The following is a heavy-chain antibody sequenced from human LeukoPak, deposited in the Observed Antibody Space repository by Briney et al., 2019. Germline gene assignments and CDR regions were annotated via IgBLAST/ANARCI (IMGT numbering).Heavy chain of an antibody. CDR1: GFTFSSYA. D-gene: IGHD1-7*01. V-gene: IGHV3-23*01. Sequence: GGSLRLSCAASGFTFSSYAMSWVRQAPGKGLEWASAISGSGGSTYYADSVKGRFTISRDNSKNTLYLQMNSLRAEDTAVYYCAKDSGYNWNYQPRKRSRYYFDYWGQGTLVTVSS. CDR3: AKDSGYNWNYQPRKRSRYYFDY. J-gene: IGHJ4*02. CDR2: ISGSGGST.